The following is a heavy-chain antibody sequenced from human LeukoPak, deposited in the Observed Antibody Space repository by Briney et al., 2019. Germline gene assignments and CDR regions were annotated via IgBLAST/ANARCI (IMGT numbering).Heavy chain of an antibody. V-gene: IGHV5-51*01. CDR3: ALLAGTAYNWFDP. Sequence: GESLKISCKGSGYTFTNYWIGWVRQMPGKGLEWMGIIYPGDSDTRYSPSFQGQVTISADKSISTAYLQWSSLKASDTAMYYCALLAGTAYNWFDPWGQGTLVTVSS. D-gene: IGHD1-7*01. J-gene: IGHJ5*02. CDR1: GYTFTNYW. CDR2: IYPGDSDT.